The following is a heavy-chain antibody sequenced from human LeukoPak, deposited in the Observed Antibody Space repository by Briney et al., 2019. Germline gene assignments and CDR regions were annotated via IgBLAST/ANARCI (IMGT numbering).Heavy chain of an antibody. CDR3: AKDRVRFLEWLDY. Sequence: GGSLRLSCAASGFTFSSYGMHWVRQAPGKGLEWVAFIRYDGSNKYYADSVKGRFTISRDNSKNTLYLQMNGLRAEDTAVYYCAKDRVRFLEWLDYWGQGTLVTVSS. D-gene: IGHD3-3*01. CDR1: GFTFSSYG. CDR2: IRYDGSNK. V-gene: IGHV3-30*02. J-gene: IGHJ4*02.